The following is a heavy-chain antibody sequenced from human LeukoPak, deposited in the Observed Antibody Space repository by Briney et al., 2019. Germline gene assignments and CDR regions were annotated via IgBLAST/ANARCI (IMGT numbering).Heavy chain of an antibody. J-gene: IGHJ4*02. Sequence: ASVKVSCKASGYTFTSSYMHWVRQAPGQGLEWMGIINPSGGSTSYAQKFQGRVTMTRDMSTSTVYMELSSLRSEDTAVYYCARASRALEDHSITIFTLDYWGQGTLVTVSS. CDR1: GYTFTSSY. V-gene: IGHV1-46*01. D-gene: IGHD3-3*01. CDR3: ARASRALEDHSITIFTLDY. CDR2: INPSGGST.